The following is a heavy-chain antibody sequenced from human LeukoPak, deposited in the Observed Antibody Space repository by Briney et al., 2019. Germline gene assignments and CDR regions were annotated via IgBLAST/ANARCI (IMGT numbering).Heavy chain of an antibody. D-gene: IGHD3-22*01. CDR2: ISGSGGST. Sequence: PGGSLRLSCAASGFTFSSYAMSWVRQAPGKGLEWVSAISGSGGSTYYADSVKGRFTISRDNSENRLYLQMNSLRAEDTAVYYCAKDINPSRLYDSSGYYALDYWGQGTLVTVSS. J-gene: IGHJ4*02. V-gene: IGHV3-23*01. CDR3: AKDINPSRLYDSSGYYALDY. CDR1: GFTFSSYA.